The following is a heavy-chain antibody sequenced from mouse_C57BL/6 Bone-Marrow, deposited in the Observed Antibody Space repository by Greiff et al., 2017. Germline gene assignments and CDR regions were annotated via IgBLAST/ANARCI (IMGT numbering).Heavy chain of an antibody. J-gene: IGHJ1*03. CDR1: GYTFTSFW. CDR3: ARPSFYYYGSSYGYFDD. CDR2: IYPGSGST. Sequence: VQLQQPGAELVKPGASVKMSCKASGYTFTSFWITWVKQRPGQGLEWIGDIYPGSGSTNYNEKFKSKVTLTVDTSSSTAYMQRSSLTSEDSAVYYCARPSFYYYGSSYGYFDDWGTGTTVTVSS. D-gene: IGHD1-1*01. V-gene: IGHV1-55*01.